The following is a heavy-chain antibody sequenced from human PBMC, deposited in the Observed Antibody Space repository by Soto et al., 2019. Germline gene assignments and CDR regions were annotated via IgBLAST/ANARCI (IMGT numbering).Heavy chain of an antibody. CDR2: IIPIFGTA. Sequence: QVQLVQSGAEVKKPGSSVKVSCKASGGTFSSYAISWVRQAPGQGLEWMGGIIPIFGTANYAQKVQGRVTITADESTSTAYMELSSLRSEDTSVDYCARGASSTSYHFDYWGQGTLVTVSS. CDR3: ARGASSTSYHFDY. D-gene: IGHD2-2*01. V-gene: IGHV1-69*01. J-gene: IGHJ4*02. CDR1: GGTFSSYA.